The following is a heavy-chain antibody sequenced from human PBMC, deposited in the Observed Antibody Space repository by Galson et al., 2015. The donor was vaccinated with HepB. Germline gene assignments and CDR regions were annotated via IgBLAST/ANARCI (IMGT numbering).Heavy chain of an antibody. CDR1: GFTFTTYA. V-gene: IGHV3-23*01. D-gene: IGHD5-18*01. J-gene: IGHJ4*02. CDR3: AKIASTSYVHPHYFDY. CDR2: ISGSGTTT. Sequence: SLRLSCAASGFTFTTYAMNWVRQAPGKGLEWVSIISGSGTTTDYADSVKGRFTISRDNSKNTLYLQMNRLRVEDTAVYYCAKIASTSYVHPHYFDYWGQGTLVTVPS.